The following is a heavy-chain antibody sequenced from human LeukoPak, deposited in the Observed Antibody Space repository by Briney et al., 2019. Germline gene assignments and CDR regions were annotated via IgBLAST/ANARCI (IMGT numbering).Heavy chain of an antibody. D-gene: IGHD3-22*01. CDR3: VREVRYYDSSGYFTKSDAFDI. V-gene: IGHV4-59*01. CDR1: GGSLSRSY. CDR2: VYYSGSP. J-gene: IGHJ3*02. Sequence: SETLSLTCSVSGGSLSRSYWSCIRHSPGRGLEWVGNVYYSGSPFYNPSLKSRVNISLGTSKIQFALKLSSVTAEETAVYYGVREVRYYDSSGYFTKSDAFDIWGQGAMVTVAS.